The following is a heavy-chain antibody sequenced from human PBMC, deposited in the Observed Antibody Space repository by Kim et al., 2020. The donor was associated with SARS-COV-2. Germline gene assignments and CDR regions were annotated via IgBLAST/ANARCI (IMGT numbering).Heavy chain of an antibody. CDR2: ST. D-gene: IGHD3-10*01. Sequence: STNYAQKFQGRVTMPRDTSTSTVYMELSSLRSEDTAVYYCATGVRGSLDYWGPGTLVTFSS. V-gene: IGHV1-46*01. CDR3: ATGVRGSLDY. J-gene: IGHJ4*02.